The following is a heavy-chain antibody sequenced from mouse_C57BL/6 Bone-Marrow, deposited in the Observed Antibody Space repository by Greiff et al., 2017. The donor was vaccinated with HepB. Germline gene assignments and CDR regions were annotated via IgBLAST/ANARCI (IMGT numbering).Heavy chain of an antibody. D-gene: IGHD2-4*01. CDR3: AREGNYDYDVYAMDY. CDR2: ISYDGSN. J-gene: IGHJ4*01. CDR1: GYSITSGYY. V-gene: IGHV3-6*01. Sequence: ESGPGLVKPSQSLSLTCSVTGYSITSGYYWNWIRQFPGNKLEWMGYISYDGSNNYNPSLKNRISITRDTSKNQFFLKLNSVTTEDTATYYCAREGNYDYDVYAMDYWGQGTSVTVSS.